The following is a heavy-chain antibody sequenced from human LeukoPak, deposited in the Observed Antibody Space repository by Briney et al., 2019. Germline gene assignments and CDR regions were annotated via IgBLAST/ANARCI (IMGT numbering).Heavy chain of an antibody. D-gene: IGHD6-6*01. CDR1: GFTFSSYA. CDR2: ISCDGSNK. Sequence: GRSLRLSCAASGFTFSSYAMHWVRQAPGKGLEWVAVISCDGSNKYYADSVKGRFTISRDNSKNTLYLQMNSLRAEDTAVYYCARAYSSSSAFDYWGQGTLVTVSS. CDR3: ARAYSSSSAFDY. V-gene: IGHV3-30-3*01. J-gene: IGHJ4*02.